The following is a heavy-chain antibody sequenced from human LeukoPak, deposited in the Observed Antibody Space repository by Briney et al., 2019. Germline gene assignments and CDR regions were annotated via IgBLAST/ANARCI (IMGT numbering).Heavy chain of an antibody. CDR1: GYSISSGHY. Sequence: PSETLSLTCGVSGYSISSGHYWGWIRQPPGKGLEWIANMYHSGSTHYNPSLKSRVTISVDTSKNQFSLKLSSVTAADTAVYYCARGFIVGYSSSWYWFDPWGPGTLVTVSS. CDR2: MYHSGST. CDR3: ARGFIVGYSSSWYWFDP. V-gene: IGHV4-38-2*01. D-gene: IGHD6-13*01. J-gene: IGHJ5*02.